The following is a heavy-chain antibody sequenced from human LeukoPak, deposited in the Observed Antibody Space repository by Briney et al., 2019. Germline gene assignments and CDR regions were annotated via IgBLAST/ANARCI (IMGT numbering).Heavy chain of an antibody. Sequence: ASVKVSCKASGYTFSGSYIHWVRQAPGQGLEWMGRINPNSGDTNYAQNFQGRVTMTRDTSITTAYMELSSLRSDDTAVYYCARVEYCSGGSCYRGAFDPWGQGALVTVSS. CDR2: INPNSGDT. D-gene: IGHD2-15*01. CDR1: GYTFSGSY. V-gene: IGHV1-2*06. CDR3: ARVEYCSGGSCYRGAFDP. J-gene: IGHJ5*02.